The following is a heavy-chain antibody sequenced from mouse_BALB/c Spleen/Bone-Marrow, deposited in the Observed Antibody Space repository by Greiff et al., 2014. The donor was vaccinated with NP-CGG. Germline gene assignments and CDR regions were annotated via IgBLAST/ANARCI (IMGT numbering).Heavy chain of an antibody. J-gene: IGHJ2*01. CDR1: GYAFSSYW. V-gene: IGHV1-80*01. CDR3: ARQYGNYFDY. Sequence: QVQLQQPGAELVRPGSSVKISCKASGYAFSSYWMNWVKQRPGQGLEWIGQIYPGDGDTNYNGKFKGKATLTADKSSSTAYVQLSSLTSEDSAVYFCARQYGNYFDYWGQGTTLTASS. D-gene: IGHD2-10*02. CDR2: IYPGDGDT.